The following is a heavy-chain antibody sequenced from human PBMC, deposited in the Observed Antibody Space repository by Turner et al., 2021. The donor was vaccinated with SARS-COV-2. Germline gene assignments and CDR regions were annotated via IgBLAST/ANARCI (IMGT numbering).Heavy chain of an antibody. J-gene: IGHJ4*02. D-gene: IGHD6-13*01. CDR3: ARLHTSSWYFDY. CDR2: VKQDGSEK. V-gene: IGHV3-7*03. Sequence: EVQLVESGGGLVQPGGSLRLSCAASGFAFSSYWMSWVRQASGKGVEWVANVKQDGSEKYYVDSGKGRFTIARDNAKNSLYLQMNSLRAEDTAVYYCARLHTSSWYFDYWGQGTLVTVSS. CDR1: GFAFSSYW.